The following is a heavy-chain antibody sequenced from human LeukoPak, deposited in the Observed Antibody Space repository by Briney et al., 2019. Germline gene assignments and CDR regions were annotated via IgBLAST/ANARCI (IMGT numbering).Heavy chain of an antibody. V-gene: IGHV5-51*01. D-gene: IGHD3-10*01. Sequence: GESLKISCKASGYTFSTYWIAWVRQMPGKGLEWMGIIYPSDSETRYSPSFQGQVTISVDKSISTAYLQWRSLKASDTAMYYCARRYYYGPRSYSRNHYGLDVWGQGTTVTVSS. J-gene: IGHJ6*02. CDR2: IYPSDSET. CDR3: ARRYYYGPRSYSRNHYGLDV. CDR1: GYTFSTYW.